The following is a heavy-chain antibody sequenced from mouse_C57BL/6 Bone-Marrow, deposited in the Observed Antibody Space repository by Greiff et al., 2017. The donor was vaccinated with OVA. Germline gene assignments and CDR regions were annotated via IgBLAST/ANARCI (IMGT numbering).Heavy chain of an antibody. CDR2: INPSNGGT. CDR3: ARYAPPYYYAMDY. V-gene: IGHV1-53*01. Sequence: QVQLQQSGTELVKPGASVKLSCKASGYTFTSYWMHWVKQRPGQGLEWIGNINPSNGGTNYNEKFTSKGTLTVDKSYSTAYMQLISLTSEDSAVYYCARYAPPYYYAMDYWGQGTSVTVSS. CDR1: GYTFTSYW. D-gene: IGHD6-5*01. J-gene: IGHJ4*01.